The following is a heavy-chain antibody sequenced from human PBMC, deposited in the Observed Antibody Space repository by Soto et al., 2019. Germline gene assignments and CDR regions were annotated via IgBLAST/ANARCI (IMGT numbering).Heavy chain of an antibody. D-gene: IGHD3-10*01. Sequence: ASVKVSCKASGYTFTGYYMHWVRQAPGQGLEWMGWTNPNSGGTNYAQKFQGWVTMTRDTSISTAYMELSRLRSDDTAVYYCAGTMVRGNYYGMDVWGQGTTVTVSS. J-gene: IGHJ6*02. CDR2: TNPNSGGT. CDR1: GYTFTGYY. V-gene: IGHV1-2*04. CDR3: AGTMVRGNYYGMDV.